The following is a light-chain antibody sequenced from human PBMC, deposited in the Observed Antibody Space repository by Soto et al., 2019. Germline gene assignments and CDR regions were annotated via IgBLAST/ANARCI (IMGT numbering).Light chain of an antibody. Sequence: QSALTQPASVSGSPGQSITISCTGTSSDVGGYNFVSWYQHHPGKAPKLIIHDVSRRPSGVSTRFSASKSGNTASLTISGLQAEDEADYYCSSYATSRTHVAFGGGTKLTVL. CDR2: DVS. V-gene: IGLV2-14*01. J-gene: IGLJ2*01. CDR1: SSDVGGYNF. CDR3: SSYATSRTHVA.